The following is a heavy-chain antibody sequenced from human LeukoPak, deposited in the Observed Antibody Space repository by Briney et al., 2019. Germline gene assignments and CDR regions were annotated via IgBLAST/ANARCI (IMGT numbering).Heavy chain of an antibody. Sequence: ASVKVSCKASGYTFSNYGITWVRQAPGQGLEWMGWISAYNGYTFYAQKLQGSVTMTTDTSTSTAYMELRSLRSDDTAMYYCAREFPPRRSYDSNGYYSYYFDYWGQGTLVTVSS. D-gene: IGHD3-22*01. CDR3: AREFPPRRSYDSNGYYSYYFDY. V-gene: IGHV1-18*01. CDR2: ISAYNGYT. CDR1: GYTFSNYG. J-gene: IGHJ4*02.